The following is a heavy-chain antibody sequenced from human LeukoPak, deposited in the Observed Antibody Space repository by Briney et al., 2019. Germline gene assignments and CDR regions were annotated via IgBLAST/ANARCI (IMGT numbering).Heavy chain of an antibody. CDR1: GGSISSSGYY. J-gene: IGHJ4*02. Sequence: SETLSLTCTVSGGSISSSGYYWGWIRQPPGKGLEWIGSIYYSGSTYYNPSLKSRVTISVDTSKNQFSLKLSSVTAADTAVYYCARHRVYSSGWYTFDYWGQGTLVTVSS. D-gene: IGHD6-19*01. CDR2: IYYSGST. V-gene: IGHV4-39*01. CDR3: ARHRVYSSGWYTFDY.